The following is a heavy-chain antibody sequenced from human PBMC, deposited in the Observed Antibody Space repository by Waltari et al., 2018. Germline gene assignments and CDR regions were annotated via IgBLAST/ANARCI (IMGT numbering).Heavy chain of an antibody. Sequence: QVQLQQWGAGLLKPSETLSLTCAVYGGSFSGYYWSWIRQPPGKGLEWIGEINHSGSTNNNPSLKKRVTRSVDTSKNQFALKLSSVTAADTAVYYCARRYGDYGENWGQGTLVTVSS. J-gene: IGHJ4*02. CDR1: GGSFSGYY. D-gene: IGHD4-17*01. V-gene: IGHV4-34*01. CDR3: ARRYGDYGEN. CDR2: INHSGST.